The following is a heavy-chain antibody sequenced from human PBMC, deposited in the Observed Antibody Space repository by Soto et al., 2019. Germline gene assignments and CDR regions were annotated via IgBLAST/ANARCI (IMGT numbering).Heavy chain of an antibody. J-gene: IGHJ4*02. D-gene: IGHD3-22*01. CDR2: ISYDGSNK. V-gene: IGHV3-30-3*01. CDR1: GFTFSSYA. Sequence: GSLRLSCAASGFTFSSYAMHWVRQAPGKGLEWVAVISYDGSNKYYADSVKGRFTISRDNSKNTLYLQMNSLRAEDTAVYYCARDQLNWYDSSGYFDYCGQGTLVTVSS. CDR3: ARDQLNWYDSSGYFDY.